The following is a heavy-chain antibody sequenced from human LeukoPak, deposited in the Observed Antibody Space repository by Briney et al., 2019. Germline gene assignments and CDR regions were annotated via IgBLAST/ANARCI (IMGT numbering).Heavy chain of an antibody. V-gene: IGHV4-59*12. J-gene: IGHJ4*02. CDR2: IYYSGST. Sequence: PSETLSLTCTVSGGSISSYYWSWIRQPPGKGLEWIGYIYYSGSTNYNPSLKSQVTISVDTSKNQFSLKLSSVTAADTAVYYCARGGNSSHFDYWGQGTLVTVSS. D-gene: IGHD4-23*01. CDR1: GGSISSYY. CDR3: ARGGNSSHFDY.